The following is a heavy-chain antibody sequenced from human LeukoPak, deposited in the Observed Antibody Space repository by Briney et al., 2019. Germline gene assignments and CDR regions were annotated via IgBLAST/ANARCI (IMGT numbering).Heavy chain of an antibody. CDR3: ARDVMGVHTSGSIPFDY. V-gene: IGHV4-39*02. CDR1: GGSISSSSYY. D-gene: IGHD3-22*01. Sequence: PSETLSLTCTVSGGSISSSSYYWGWIRQPPGKGLEWIGSIYYSGSTYYNPSLKSRVTISVDTSKNQFSLKLSSVTAADTAVYYCARDVMGVHTSGSIPFDYWGQGTLVTVSS. CDR2: IYYSGST. J-gene: IGHJ4*02.